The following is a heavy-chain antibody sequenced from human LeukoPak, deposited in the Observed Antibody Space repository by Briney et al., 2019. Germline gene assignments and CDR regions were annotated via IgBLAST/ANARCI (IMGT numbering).Heavy chain of an antibody. V-gene: IGHV1-18*01. D-gene: IGHD6-19*01. CDR3: ARDPVAGTLAFDI. Sequence: GASVTVSCTASGYTFTSYGISWVRQAPGQGLEWMGWISAYNGNTNYAQKLQGRVTMTTDTSTSTAYMELRSLRSDDTAVYYCARDPVAGTLAFDIWGQGTMVTVSS. CDR2: ISAYNGNT. J-gene: IGHJ3*02. CDR1: GYTFTSYG.